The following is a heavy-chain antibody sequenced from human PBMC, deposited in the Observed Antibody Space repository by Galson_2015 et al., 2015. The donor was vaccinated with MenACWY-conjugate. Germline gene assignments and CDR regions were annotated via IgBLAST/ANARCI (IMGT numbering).Heavy chain of an antibody. V-gene: IGHV2-5*02. Sequence: PALVKPPQTLTLTCTFSGFSLSRRGGGVGWIRQPPGKALEWLALIYWDDGKRYSPSLKSRLTITKDTSKNQVVLTMTNMDPVDAGTYYCAHSPGGLNYYYNGLDVWGQGTTVTVSS. D-gene: IGHD2-8*02. CDR2: IYWDDGK. CDR3: AHSPGGLNYYYNGLDV. J-gene: IGHJ6*02. CDR1: GFSLSRRGGG.